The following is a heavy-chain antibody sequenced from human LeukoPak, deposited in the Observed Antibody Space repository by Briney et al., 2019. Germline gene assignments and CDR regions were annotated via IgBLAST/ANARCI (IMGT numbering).Heavy chain of an antibody. D-gene: IGHD4-11*01. Sequence: GASVKVSCKASVYTSNGYYLHGVGQAPGRGREWMGWINSNSDGTNYPRTFQGRVIITRDTSISTAYMALSTPRADDTPVYYCARWKTTVITPDYWGQGTLVTVSS. CDR1: VYTSNGYY. V-gene: IGHV1-2*02. J-gene: IGHJ4*02. CDR2: INSNSDGT. CDR3: ARWKTTVITPDY.